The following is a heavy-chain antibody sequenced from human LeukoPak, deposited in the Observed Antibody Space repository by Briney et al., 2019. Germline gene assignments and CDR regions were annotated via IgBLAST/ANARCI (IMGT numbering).Heavy chain of an antibody. CDR2: FDPEDGET. CDR3: ARDPYYYDSSLGFYYYGMDV. J-gene: IGHJ6*02. D-gene: IGHD3-22*01. CDR1: GYTLTELS. V-gene: IGHV1-24*01. Sequence: GASVKVSCKVSGYTLTELSMHWVRQAPGKGLEWMGGFDPEDGETIYAQKFQGRVTMTEDTSTDTAYMELSSLRSEDTAVYYCARDPYYYDSSLGFYYYGMDVWGQGTTVTVSS.